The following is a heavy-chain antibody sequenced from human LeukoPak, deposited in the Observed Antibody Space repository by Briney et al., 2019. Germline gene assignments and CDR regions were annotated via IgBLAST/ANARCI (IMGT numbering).Heavy chain of an antibody. Sequence: PGGSLRLSCAASGFTFSSYWMSWVRQAPGKGLEWVANIKQDGSEKYYVDSVKGRFTISRDNAKNSLYLQMNSLRAEDTAVYYCAREPRFDSSGYYSDYWGQGTLVTVSS. D-gene: IGHD3-22*01. CDR2: IKQDGSEK. CDR3: AREPRFDSSGYYSDY. J-gene: IGHJ4*02. CDR1: GFTFSSYW. V-gene: IGHV3-7*01.